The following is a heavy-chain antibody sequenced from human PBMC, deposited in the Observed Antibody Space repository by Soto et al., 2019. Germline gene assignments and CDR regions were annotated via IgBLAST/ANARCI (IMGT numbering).Heavy chain of an antibody. D-gene: IGHD3-22*01. CDR1: GGTFSSYA. Sequence: SLKVSCKASGGTFSSYAISCVRHAPGQGLEWMGGIIPIFGTANYAQKFQGRVTITADESTSTAYMELSSLRSEDTAVYYCARDRGPSSGYYPYWFDTWGQGTLVTVSS. J-gene: IGHJ5*02. CDR3: ARDRGPSSGYYPYWFDT. V-gene: IGHV1-69*13. CDR2: IIPIFGTA.